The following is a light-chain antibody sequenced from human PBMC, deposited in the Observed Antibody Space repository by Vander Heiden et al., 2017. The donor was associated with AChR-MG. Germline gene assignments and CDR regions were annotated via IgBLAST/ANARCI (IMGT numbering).Light chain of an antibody. CDR3: QQYGSSPPHT. V-gene: IGKV3-20*01. CDR1: QSVSSNY. CDR2: GAS. Sequence: EIVLTHSPGTLSLSPGERATLSCRASQSVSSNYLAWYQQKPGQAPRLLIFGASSRATGIPDRFSGSGSGTDFTLTISRLEPQDFALYYCQQYGSSPPHTFGQGTKLEIK. J-gene: IGKJ2*01.